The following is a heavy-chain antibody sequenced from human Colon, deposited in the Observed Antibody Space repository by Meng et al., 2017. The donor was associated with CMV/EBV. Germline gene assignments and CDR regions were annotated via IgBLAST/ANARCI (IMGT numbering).Heavy chain of an antibody. D-gene: IGHD2-21*01. J-gene: IGHJ4*02. CDR1: GDSVSSGSYY. CDR3: ARTLWAGGAIDY. Sequence: GSLRLSCTVSGDSVSSGSYYWSWIRQPPGKGLEWIGYIYYSGSTNYNPSLKSRVTISVDTSKNQFSLKLSSVTAADTAVYYCARTLWAGGAIDYWGQGTLVTVSS. CDR2: IYYSGST. V-gene: IGHV4-61*01.